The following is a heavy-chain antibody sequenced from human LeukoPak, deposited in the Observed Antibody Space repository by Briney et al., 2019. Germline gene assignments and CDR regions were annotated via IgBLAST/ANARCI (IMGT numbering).Heavy chain of an antibody. Sequence: ASVKVSCKASGYSFSSYGVNWVRQAPGQGLEWMGWINPHSGGTNYAQKFQGRVTMTRDTTVSTAYMELNTLTSDDTAVYYCARGGQIYDYVWGSYLDFWGQGNLVTVSS. D-gene: IGHD3-16*02. CDR3: ARGGQIYDYVWGSYLDF. J-gene: IGHJ4*02. CDR2: INPHSGGT. V-gene: IGHV1-2*02. CDR1: GYSFSSYG.